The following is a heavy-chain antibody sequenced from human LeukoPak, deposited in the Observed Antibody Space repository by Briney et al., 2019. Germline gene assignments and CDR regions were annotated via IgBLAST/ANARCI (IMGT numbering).Heavy chain of an antibody. CDR1: EFTFNIYW. J-gene: IGHJ4*02. CDR2: IKQDGSEK. V-gene: IGHV3-7*01. Sequence: GGSLRLSCAASEFTFNIYWMSWVRQAPGKGLEWVANIKQDGSEKYYVDSVKGRFTISRDNAKNSLFLQMNSLRGEDTAVYYCARDKVGGSMAGSNFDYWGQGTLVTVSS. CDR3: ARDKVGGSMAGSNFDY. D-gene: IGHD6-19*01.